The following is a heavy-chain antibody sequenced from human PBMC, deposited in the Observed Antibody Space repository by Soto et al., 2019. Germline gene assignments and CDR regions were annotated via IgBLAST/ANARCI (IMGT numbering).Heavy chain of an antibody. D-gene: IGHD3-22*01. CDR3: ARDGSYYYDSSAINWFEP. Sequence: GASVKVSCKASGYTFTSYGISWVRQAPRQGLEWMGWISAYNGNTNYAQKLQGRVTMTTDTSTSTAYMELRSLRSDDTAVYYCARDGSYYYDSSAINWFEPWGKGTLVTVSS. V-gene: IGHV1-18*04. J-gene: IGHJ5*02. CDR1: GYTFTSYG. CDR2: ISAYNGNT.